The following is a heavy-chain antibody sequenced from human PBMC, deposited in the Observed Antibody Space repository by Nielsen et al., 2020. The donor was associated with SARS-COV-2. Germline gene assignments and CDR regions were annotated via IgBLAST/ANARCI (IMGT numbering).Heavy chain of an antibody. CDR3: ARDLRLGEDYGAY. D-gene: IGHD2-21*01. V-gene: IGHV3-30*03. CDR1: GFTFSSYG. J-gene: IGHJ4*02. CDR2: ISYEGSKQ. Sequence: GESLKISCAASGFTFSSYGMHWVRQAPGKGLEWVAYISYEGSKQYYADSVKGRFTISRDNSKNTLYLQMNSLRAEDTAVYYCARDLRLGEDYGAYWGQGTLVTVSS.